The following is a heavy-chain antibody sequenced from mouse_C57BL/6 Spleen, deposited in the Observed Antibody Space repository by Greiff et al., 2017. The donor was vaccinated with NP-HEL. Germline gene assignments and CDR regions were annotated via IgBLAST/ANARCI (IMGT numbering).Heavy chain of an antibody. CDR1: GFTFSDYG. V-gene: IGHV5-17*01. CDR3: AGEGGGGSWFAD. J-gene: IGHJ3*01. Sequence: EVKVEESGGGLVKPGGSLKLSCAASGFTFSDYGMHWVRQAPEKGLEWVAYISSGSSTIYYADTVKGRFTISRDNAKNTLFLQMTSLRSEDTALYYCAGEGGGGSWFADWGQGTLVTVSA. CDR2: ISSGSSTI.